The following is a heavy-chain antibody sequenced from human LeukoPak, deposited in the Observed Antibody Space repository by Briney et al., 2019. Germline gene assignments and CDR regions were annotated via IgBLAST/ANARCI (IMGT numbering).Heavy chain of an antibody. CDR2: IKQDGSEK. CDR1: GFTFSSYW. J-gene: IGHJ6*02. Sequence: GGSLRLSCAASGFTFSSYWMRWVRQAPGKGLEWVANIKQDGSEKYYVDSVKGRFTISRDNAKNSLYLQMNSLRAEDTAVYYCAKGGSSSSWWVGYYGMDVWGQGTTVTVSS. D-gene: IGHD6-13*01. CDR3: AKGGSSSSWWVGYYGMDV. V-gene: IGHV3-7*05.